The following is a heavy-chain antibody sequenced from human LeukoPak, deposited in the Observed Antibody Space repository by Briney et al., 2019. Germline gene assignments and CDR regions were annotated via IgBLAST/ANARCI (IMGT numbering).Heavy chain of an antibody. Sequence: GGSLRLSCAASGFTFSSYVMSWVRQTPGKGLEWVSGISGSGGSTYYADSVKGRFTISRDNSKNTLYLQMNSLRAEDTAVYYCAKDGDTYGFFDYSGQGALVTVSS. J-gene: IGHJ4*02. CDR2: ISGSGGST. V-gene: IGHV3-23*01. D-gene: IGHD5-18*01. CDR3: AKDGDTYGFFDY. CDR1: GFTFSSYV.